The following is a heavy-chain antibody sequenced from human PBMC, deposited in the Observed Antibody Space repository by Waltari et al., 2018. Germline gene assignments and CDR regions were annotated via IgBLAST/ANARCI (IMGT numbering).Heavy chain of an antibody. Sequence: QITLKESGPTLVKPTQTLTLTCTFSGFSLSSSGVGVGWIRQPPGKALEWLALIYWNDDKHYSPSLKSRLTITEGSSKNQVVLTVANMDPVDSATYYCAHSRLTGSYYFDYWGQGALVTVAS. D-gene: IGHD3-10*01. CDR2: IYWNDDK. CDR1: GFSLSSSGVG. CDR3: AHSRLTGSYYFDY. J-gene: IGHJ4*02. V-gene: IGHV2-5*01.